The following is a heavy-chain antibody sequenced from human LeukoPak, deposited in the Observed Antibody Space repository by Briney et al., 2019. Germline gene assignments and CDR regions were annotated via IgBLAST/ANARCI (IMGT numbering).Heavy chain of an antibody. Sequence: GASVKVSCKVSGYTLTELSMHWVRQAPGKGLEWMGGFDPEDGETIYAQKFQGRVTMTEDTSTDTAYMELSSLRSEDTAVYYCARDRGRAVAGTQPLDYWGQGTLVTVSS. D-gene: IGHD6-19*01. CDR1: GYTLTELS. J-gene: IGHJ4*02. CDR2: FDPEDGET. CDR3: ARDRGRAVAGTQPLDY. V-gene: IGHV1-24*01.